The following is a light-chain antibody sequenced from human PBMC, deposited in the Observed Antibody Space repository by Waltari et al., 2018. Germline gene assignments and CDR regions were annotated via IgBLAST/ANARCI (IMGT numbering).Light chain of an antibody. CDR3: QTGGHGTWV. J-gene: IGLJ3*02. CDR2: VNSDGSH. V-gene: IGLV4-69*01. Sequence: QLVLTQSPSASASLGASVKLTCTLSSGHSSNLIAWLQQQPEKGPRYLMTVNSDGSHSKGDDIPDRFSGSSSGAERYLTISSVQSEDEADYYCQTGGHGTWVFGGGTTLTVL. CDR1: SGHSSNL.